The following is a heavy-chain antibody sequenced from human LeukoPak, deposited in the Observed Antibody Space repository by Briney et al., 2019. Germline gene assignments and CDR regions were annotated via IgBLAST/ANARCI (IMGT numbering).Heavy chain of an antibody. J-gene: IGHJ4*02. CDR3: ARSTLTYYYDSSGYRVDY. CDR1: GGTFSSYT. CDR2: IIPILGIV. V-gene: IGHV1-69*02. D-gene: IGHD3-22*01. Sequence: SVKVSCKASGGTFSSYTISWVRQAPGQGLEWMGRIIPILGIVHYAQKFQGRVTITADKSTSTAYMELSSLRSEDTAVYYCARSTLTYYYDSSGYRVDYWGQGTLVTVSS.